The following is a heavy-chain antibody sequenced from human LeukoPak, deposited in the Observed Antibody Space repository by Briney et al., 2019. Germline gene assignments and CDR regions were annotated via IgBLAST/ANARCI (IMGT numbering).Heavy chain of an antibody. CDR2: ISWNSGSI. CDR1: GFTFDDYA. CDR3: AKENCGGDCAFDY. V-gene: IGHV3-9*01. Sequence: GGSLRLSCAASGFTFDDYAMHWVRQAPGKGLEWVSGISWNSGSIGYADSVKGRFTTSRDNAKNSLYLQMNSLRAEDTALYYCAKENCGGDCAFDYWGQGTLVTVSS. J-gene: IGHJ4*02. D-gene: IGHD2-21*02.